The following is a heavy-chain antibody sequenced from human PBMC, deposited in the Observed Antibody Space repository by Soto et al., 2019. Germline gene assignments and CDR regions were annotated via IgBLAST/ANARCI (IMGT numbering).Heavy chain of an antibody. V-gene: IGHV1-18*01. J-gene: IGHJ4*02. Sequence: QVQLVQSGAEVKKPGASVKVSCKASGYTFTSYGISWVRQAPGQGLEWMGWISAYNGNTNYAQKLQGRVTMTTDTSPSTAYMELRSLRSDDTAVYYCAVSISVVVTALSFDYWGQGTLVTVSS. CDR2: ISAYNGNT. D-gene: IGHD2-21*02. CDR3: AVSISVVVTALSFDY. CDR1: GYTFTSYG.